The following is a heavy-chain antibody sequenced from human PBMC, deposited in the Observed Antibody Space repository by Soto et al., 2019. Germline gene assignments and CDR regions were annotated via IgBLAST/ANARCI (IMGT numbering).Heavy chain of an antibody. Sequence: AAVKVSCKASGFTFTSSAVQWVRQARGQRLEWMGWISAYNGNTNYAQKLQGRVTMTTDTSTSTAYMELRSLRSDDTAVYYCAREGYSNRYYYDMEVWGKGTTVTSPQ. CDR3: AREGYSNRYYYDMEV. D-gene: IGHD4-4*01. CDR2: ISAYNGNT. CDR1: GFTFTSSA. V-gene: IGHV1-18*01. J-gene: IGHJ6*04.